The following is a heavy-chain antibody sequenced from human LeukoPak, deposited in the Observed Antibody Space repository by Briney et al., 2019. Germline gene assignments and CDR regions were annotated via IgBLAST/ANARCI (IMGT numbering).Heavy chain of an antibody. V-gene: IGHV4-30-4*07. CDR1: GGSFSGYS. J-gene: IGHJ3*02. Sequence: SETLSLTCAVYGGSFSGYSWSWIRQPPGKGLEWLGYIYYSGSTYYNPSLKSRVTISVDTSKNQFSLKLSSVTAADTAVYYCARDPPVGPGAFDIWGQGTMVTVS. CDR3: ARDPPVGPGAFDI. CDR2: IYYSGST. D-gene: IGHD3/OR15-3a*01.